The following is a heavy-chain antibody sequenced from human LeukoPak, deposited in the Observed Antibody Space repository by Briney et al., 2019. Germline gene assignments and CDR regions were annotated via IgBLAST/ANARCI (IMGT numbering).Heavy chain of an antibody. V-gene: IGHV1-18*01. J-gene: IGHJ4*02. CDR3: ARFRLFYYDSSGYYFDY. CDR2: ISAYNGNT. Sequence: ASVKVSCKASGYTFTSYGISWVRQAPGQGLEWMGWISAYNGNTNYAQKLQGRVTMTTDTSTSTAYMELRSLRSDDTAVYYCARFRLFYYDSSGYYFDYWGQGTLVTVSS. CDR1: GYTFTSYG. D-gene: IGHD3-22*01.